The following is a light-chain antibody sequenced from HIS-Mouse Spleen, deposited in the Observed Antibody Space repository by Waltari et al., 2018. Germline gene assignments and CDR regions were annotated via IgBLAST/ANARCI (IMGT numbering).Light chain of an antibody. CDR3: QAWDSSTAWV. J-gene: IGLJ3*02. V-gene: IGLV3-1*01. CDR1: KLGDKY. CDR2: QDS. Sequence: SYELTQPPSVSVSPGQTASITCSGDKLGDKYAWWYQQKPGQSPVLVIYQDSKRPSGIPGLFSVSNSGNTATLTISGTQAMDEADYYCQAWDSSTAWVFGGGTKLTVL.